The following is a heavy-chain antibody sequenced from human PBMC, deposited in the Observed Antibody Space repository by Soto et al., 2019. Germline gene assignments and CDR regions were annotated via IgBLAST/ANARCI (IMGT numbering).Heavy chain of an antibody. J-gene: IGHJ5*02. D-gene: IGHD3-16*02. CDR3: ARRLMITFGGVIVGDWFDP. CDR1: GGSISSSSYY. V-gene: IGHV4-39*01. Sequence: SETLSLTCSVSGGSISSSSYYWGRIRQPPGTGLEWIGSIYYSWSTYYNPSLQSRVTISVDTSKNQFSLKLSSVTAADTAVYYCARRLMITFGGVIVGDWFDPWGQGTLVSVSS. CDR2: IYYSWST.